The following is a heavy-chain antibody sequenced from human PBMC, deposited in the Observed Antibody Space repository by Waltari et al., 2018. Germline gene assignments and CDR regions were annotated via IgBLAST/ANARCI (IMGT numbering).Heavy chain of an antibody. CDR2: INHSGNT. J-gene: IGHJ4*02. Sequence: QVQLQESGPGLVKPSETPSLTCAVPGYAFSSGPYRGWMRQPPGKGLEWIGSINHSGNTYYNPSLKSRVTISVDTSKNQFSLNLSSVTAADTAVYYCARVAGPCDYWGQGTLVTVSS. CDR3: ARVAGPCDY. D-gene: IGHD6-19*01. V-gene: IGHV4-38-2*01. CDR1: GYAFSSGPY.